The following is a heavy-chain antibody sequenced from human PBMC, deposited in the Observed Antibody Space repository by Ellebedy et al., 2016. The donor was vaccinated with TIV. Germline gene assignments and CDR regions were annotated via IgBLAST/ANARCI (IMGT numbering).Heavy chain of an antibody. CDR1: GYTFTGYY. J-gene: IGHJ3*02. V-gene: IGHV1-24*01. Sequence: GGSLRLXXKASGYTFTGYYMHWVRQAPGKGLEWMGGFDPEDGETIYAQKFQGRVTMTEDTSTDTAYMELSSLRSEDTAVYYCATDVRLSRGFRGDAFDIWGQGTMVTVSS. CDR2: FDPEDGET. CDR3: ATDVRLSRGFRGDAFDI. D-gene: IGHD3-10*02.